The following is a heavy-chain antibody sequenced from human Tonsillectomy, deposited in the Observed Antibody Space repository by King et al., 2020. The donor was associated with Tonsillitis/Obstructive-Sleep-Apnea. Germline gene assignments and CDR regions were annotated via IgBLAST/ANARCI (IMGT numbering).Heavy chain of an antibody. CDR3: ARGLVVPAARGDGFDI. J-gene: IGHJ3*02. V-gene: IGHV4-34*01. D-gene: IGHD2-2*01. Sequence: VQLQQWGAGLLKPSETLSLTCAVYGGSFSGYYWSWIRQPPGKGLEWIGEINHSGSTNYNPSLKSRVTISVDTSKNQFSLKLSSVTAADTAMYYCARGLVVPAARGDGFDIWGQGTMVTVSS. CDR1: GGSFSGYY. CDR2: INHSGST.